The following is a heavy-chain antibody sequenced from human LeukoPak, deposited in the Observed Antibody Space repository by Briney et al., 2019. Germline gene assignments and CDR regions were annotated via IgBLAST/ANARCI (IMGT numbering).Heavy chain of an antibody. CDR3: AKDRGSYSDY. D-gene: IGHD3-10*01. Sequence: GRSLRLSCAASGFTFSSYGMHWVRQAPGKGLEWVAFIRYDGSNKYYADSVKGRFTISRDNSKNTLDLQMNSLRAEDTAVYYCAKDRGSYSDYWGQGTLVIVSS. V-gene: IGHV3-30*02. CDR2: IRYDGSNK. CDR1: GFTFSSYG. J-gene: IGHJ4*02.